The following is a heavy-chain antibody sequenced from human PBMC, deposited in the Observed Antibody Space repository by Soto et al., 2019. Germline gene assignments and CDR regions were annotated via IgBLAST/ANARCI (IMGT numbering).Heavy chain of an antibody. CDR2: INHSGST. J-gene: IGHJ4*02. CDR3: ARWVEVPLDYFAS. CDR1: GGSFSGYY. V-gene: IGHV4-34*01. Sequence: LSLTCAVYGGSFSGYYWTWIRQPPGTGLEWIGEINHSGSTNYNPSLKSRVTISVDTSKNQFSLKLTSVTAADTAVYYCARWVEVPLDYFASWGQGTPVTVSS. D-gene: IGHD2-2*01.